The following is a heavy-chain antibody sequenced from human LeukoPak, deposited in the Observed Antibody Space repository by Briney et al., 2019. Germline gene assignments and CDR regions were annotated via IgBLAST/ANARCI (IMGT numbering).Heavy chain of an antibody. J-gene: IGHJ4*02. D-gene: IGHD3-10*01. CDR3: ARDPGYGSGSYYFDY. CDR1: GGTISSCNL. CDR2: IYHSGST. Sequence: SGTLSLTCAVSGGTISSCNLWSWVRQPPGKGLGWFGEIYHSGSTNYNPSVKSRVIISIDKSKNQFSLQLSCVTAEDTAVYYCARDPGYGSGSYYFDYGGQGKLVTVSS. V-gene: IGHV4-4*02.